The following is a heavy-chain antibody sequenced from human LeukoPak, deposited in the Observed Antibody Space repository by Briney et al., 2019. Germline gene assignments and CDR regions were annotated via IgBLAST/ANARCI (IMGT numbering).Heavy chain of an antibody. CDR1: GFTFDDYA. CDR3: AKDPRRYSRTGGYFDY. V-gene: IGHV3-9*01. J-gene: IGHJ4*02. CDR2: ISWNSGSI. D-gene: IGHD6-13*01. Sequence: GGSLRLSCAASGFTFDDYAMHWVRHVPGKGLEWVSGISWNSGSIGYADSVKGRFTISRANSKNTLYLQMNSLRAEDTAVYYCAKDPRRYSRTGGYFDYWGQGTLVTVSS.